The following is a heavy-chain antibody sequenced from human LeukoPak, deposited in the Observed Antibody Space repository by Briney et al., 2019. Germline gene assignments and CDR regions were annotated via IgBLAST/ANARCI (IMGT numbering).Heavy chain of an antibody. Sequence: GGSLRLSCAASGFTFDDYTMHWVRQAPGKGLEWVSLIGWDGGSTYYADSVKGRFTISRDNSKNSLYLQMNSLRTEDTALYYCASFMLDTAMVTEHDAFDIWGQGTMVTVSS. CDR2: IGWDGGST. J-gene: IGHJ3*02. CDR1: GFTFDDYT. V-gene: IGHV3-43*01. CDR3: ASFMLDTAMVTEHDAFDI. D-gene: IGHD5-18*01.